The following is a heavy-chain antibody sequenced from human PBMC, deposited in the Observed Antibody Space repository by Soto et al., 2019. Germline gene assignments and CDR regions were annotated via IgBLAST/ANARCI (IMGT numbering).Heavy chain of an antibody. CDR3: ARPGSRGWSRGWYFDL. CDR2: IIPILGIA. J-gene: IGHJ2*01. CDR1: GGTFSSYT. Sequence: QVQLVQSGAEVKKPGSSVKVSCKASGGTFSSYTISWVRQAPGQGLEWMGRIIPILGIANYAQKFQGRVTITADKSASPAYMELSSLRSEDTAVYYCARPGSRGWSRGWYFDLWGRGTLVTVSS. V-gene: IGHV1-69*02. D-gene: IGHD6-19*01.